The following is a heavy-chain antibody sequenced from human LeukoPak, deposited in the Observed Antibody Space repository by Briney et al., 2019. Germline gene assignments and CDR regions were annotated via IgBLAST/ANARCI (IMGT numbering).Heavy chain of an antibody. CDR2: INHSGST. CDR1: GGSFSGYY. D-gene: IGHD4-17*01. CDR3: ARGPDGTTVFWRYYYYYYMDV. J-gene: IGHJ6*03. V-gene: IGHV4-34*01. Sequence: SETLSLTCAVYGGSFSGYYWSWIRQPPGKGLEWIGEINHSGSTNYNPSLKSRVTISVDTSKNQFSLKLSSVTAADTAVYYCARGPDGTTVFWRYYYYYYMDVWGKGTTVTVSS.